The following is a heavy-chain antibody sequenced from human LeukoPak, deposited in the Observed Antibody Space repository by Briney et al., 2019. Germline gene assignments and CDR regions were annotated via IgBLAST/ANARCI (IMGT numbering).Heavy chain of an antibody. Sequence: XXXXAMQXXRQAPRKGXXXVXXXXCNSGSIGYADSVKGGFTISTDNAKNSLYLQMNSLRAEDTALYYCAKDIKYSGSWYYSYFDYWGQGTLVTVSS. CDR3: AKDIKYSGSWYYSYFDY. CDR1: XXXXA. J-gene: IGHJ4*02. CDR2: XXCNSGSI. D-gene: IGHD6-13*01. V-gene: IGHV3-9*01.